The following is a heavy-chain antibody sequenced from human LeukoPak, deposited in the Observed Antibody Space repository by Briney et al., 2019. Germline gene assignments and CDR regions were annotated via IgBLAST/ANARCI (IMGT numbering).Heavy chain of an antibody. CDR3: ARDIPGCSSTSCYTLNWFDP. Sequence: PSETLSLTCSVSGGSINNLYWTWIRQPAGKGLEWIGRIYSNGDTNYNPSLKSRVTMSVDTSKNQFSLKLSSVTAADTAVYYCARDIPGCSSTSCYTLNWFDPWGQGTLVTVSS. D-gene: IGHD2-2*02. CDR1: GGSINNLY. CDR2: IYSNGDT. V-gene: IGHV4-4*07. J-gene: IGHJ5*02.